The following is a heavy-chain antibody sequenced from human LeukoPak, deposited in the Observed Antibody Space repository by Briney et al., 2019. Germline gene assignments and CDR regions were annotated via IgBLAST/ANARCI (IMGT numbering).Heavy chain of an antibody. CDR3: AKDFVYGSRFPRPLDY. CDR1: GFTFSSYS. CDR2: ISSSSSYI. D-gene: IGHD3-3*01. J-gene: IGHJ4*02. V-gene: IGHV3-21*01. Sequence: GGSLRLSCAASGFTFSSYSMNWVRQAPGKGLEWVSSISSSSSYIYYADSVKGRFTISRDNAKNSLYLQMNSLRAEDTAVYYCAKDFVYGSRFPRPLDYWGQGTLVTVSS.